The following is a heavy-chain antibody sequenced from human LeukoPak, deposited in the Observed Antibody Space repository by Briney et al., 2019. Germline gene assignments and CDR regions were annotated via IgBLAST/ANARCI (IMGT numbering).Heavy chain of an antibody. V-gene: IGHV3-7*01. CDR2: TKPDGSAE. CDR3: EKDGGLNANFDY. Sequence: GGSLRLYCAASGFTFKNYWMGWVRQAPGKGQEWVANTKPDGSAEYYADSVRGRFTTSRDNANNFLYLQMNRLRAEDTAVYYCEKDGGLNANFDYWGQGTLVTVSS. J-gene: IGHJ4*02. CDR1: GFTFKNYW. D-gene: IGHD2-15*01.